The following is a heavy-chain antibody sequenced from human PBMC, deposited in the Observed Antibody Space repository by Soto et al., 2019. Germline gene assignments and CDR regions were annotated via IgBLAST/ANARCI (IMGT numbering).Heavy chain of an antibody. D-gene: IGHD5-18*01. V-gene: IGHV3-33*01. CDR3: AVFPGGYGFYDAFDI. CDR2: IWYDGSNK. CDR1: GFTFSSYG. Sequence: GGSLRLSCAASGFTFSSYGMHWVRQAPGKGLEWVAVIWYDGSNKYYADSVKGRFTISRDNSKNTLYLQMNSLRAEDTAVYYCAVFPGGYGFYDAFDIWGQGTMVTVSS. J-gene: IGHJ3*02.